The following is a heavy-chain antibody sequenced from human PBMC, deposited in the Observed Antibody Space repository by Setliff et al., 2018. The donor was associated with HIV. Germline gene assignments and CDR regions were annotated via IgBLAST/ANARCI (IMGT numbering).Heavy chain of an antibody. CDR2: IYHSGRT. V-gene: IGHV4-4*02. CDR1: GGSISSLNW. CDR3: ARWDSMGYGSGSGVKWFDP. Sequence: NPSETLSLTCAVSGGSISSLNWWSWVRQPPGKGLEWIGEIYHSGRTSYNPSLKSRASISVDKSKNQFSLKLSSVTAADTAVYYCARWDSMGYGSGSGVKWFDPWGQGTLVTVSS. D-gene: IGHD3-10*01. J-gene: IGHJ5*02.